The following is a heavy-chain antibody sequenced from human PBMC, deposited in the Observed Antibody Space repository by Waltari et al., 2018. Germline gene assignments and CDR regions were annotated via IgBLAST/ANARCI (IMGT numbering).Heavy chain of an antibody. CDR3: ARDPGKGEKAYAGA. J-gene: IGHJ4*02. D-gene: IGHD1-1*01. V-gene: IGHV4-61*02. CDR1: GGSISSGSYY. Sequence: QVQLQESGPGLVKPSQTLSLTCTVSGGSISSGSYYWSWNRQPAGKGLEWIGRIYTRGSTNYNPALKSRVTLSVDTSKNQFSLKLGSVTAADTAVYYCARDPGKGEKAYAGAWGQGTLVTVSS. CDR2: IYTRGST.